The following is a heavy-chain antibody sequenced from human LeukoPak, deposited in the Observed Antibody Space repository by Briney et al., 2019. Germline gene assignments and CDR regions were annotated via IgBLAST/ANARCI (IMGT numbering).Heavy chain of an antibody. CDR1: GGSFSGYY. CDR2: INHSGST. V-gene: IGHV4-34*01. Sequence: PSETLSLTCAVYGGSFSGYYWSWIRQPPGKGLEWIGEINHSGSTNYNPSLKSRVTISVDTSKNQFSLKLSSVTAADTAVYYCARGLPHLGFYYYYYMDVWGKGTTVTVSS. D-gene: IGHD7-27*01. CDR3: ARGLPHLGFYYYYYMDV. J-gene: IGHJ6*03.